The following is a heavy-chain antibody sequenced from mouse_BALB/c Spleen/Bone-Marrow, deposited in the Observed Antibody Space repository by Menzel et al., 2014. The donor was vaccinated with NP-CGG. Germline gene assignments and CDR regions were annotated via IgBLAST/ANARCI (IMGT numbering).Heavy chain of an antibody. J-gene: IGHJ4*01. CDR1: GYTFPSHW. CDR3: ARRGNYGAMDY. D-gene: IGHD2-1*01. V-gene: IGHV1S81*02. CDR2: INPSNGRS. Sequence: QVQLQQSGAELVKPGASVKLSCKASGYTFPSHWMHWVKQRPGQGLEWIGEINPSNGRSNYNEKFKSKATLTVDKSSSTAYMQLSSLTSEDSAVYYCARRGNYGAMDYWGQGTSVTVSS.